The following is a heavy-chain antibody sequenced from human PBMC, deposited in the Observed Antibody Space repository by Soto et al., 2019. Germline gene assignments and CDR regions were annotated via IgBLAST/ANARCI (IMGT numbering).Heavy chain of an antibody. J-gene: IGHJ6*02. Sequence: LQPKSLSSTVFDGYIRSISYYRSWIRKTPGKGLEWIGSIYYSGSTYYNPSLKSRVTISVDTSKNQFSLKLSSVTAADTAVYYCARHTYYDILTGHYYYYGMDVWGQGTTVTVSS. V-gene: IGHV4-39*01. CDR1: DGYIRSISYY. CDR2: IYYSGST. CDR3: ARHTYYDILTGHYYYYGMDV. D-gene: IGHD3-9*01.